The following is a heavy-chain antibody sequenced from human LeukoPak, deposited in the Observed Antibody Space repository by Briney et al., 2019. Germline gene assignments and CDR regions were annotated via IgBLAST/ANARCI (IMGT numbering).Heavy chain of an antibody. CDR2: INHSGST. CDR1: GGSFSGYY. J-gene: IGHJ4*02. CDR3: ARQGDSGWYYFDY. D-gene: IGHD6-19*01. V-gene: IGHV4-34*01. Sequence: SETLSLTCAVYGGSFSGYYWSWIRQPPGKGLEWIGEINHSGSTNYNPSLKSRVTVSVDTSKNQFSLKLTSVTAADTAAYYCARQGDSGWYYFDYWGQGTLVTISS.